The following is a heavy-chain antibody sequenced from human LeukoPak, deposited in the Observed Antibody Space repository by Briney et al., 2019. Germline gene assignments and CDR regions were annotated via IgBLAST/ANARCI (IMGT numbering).Heavy chain of an antibody. CDR2: ISPSGDIT. V-gene: IGHV3-23*01. Sequence: GGSLRLSCAASGFTFSTYTMSWVRQRPGKGLEWVSTISPSGDITQYADSVKGRFTISRDNSESTLFLQMTSLRAEDTAVYYCARKSSGHYPFDCWGQGTLVTVSS. CDR3: ARKSSGHYPFDC. J-gene: IGHJ4*02. D-gene: IGHD3-22*01. CDR1: GFTFSTYT.